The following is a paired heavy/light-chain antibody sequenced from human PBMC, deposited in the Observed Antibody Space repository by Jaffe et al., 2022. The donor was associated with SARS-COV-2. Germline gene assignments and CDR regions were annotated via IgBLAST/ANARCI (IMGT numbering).Light chain of an antibody. Sequence: QTVVTQEPSLTVSPGETVTLTCGFSPGAVTSGYYPHWLQQKAGQAPRALIYSTIARHSWTPARFSGSLLGGKAALTLSGVQPEDEGDYYCLLKFGSGWAFGTGTKLTVL. CDR2: STI. CDR1: PGAVTSGYY. V-gene: IGLV7-43*01. CDR3: LLKFGSGWA. J-gene: IGLJ3*02.
Heavy chain of an antibody. CDR3: ARVLGGNQIDF. CDR2: IYPGDSDT. J-gene: IGHJ4*02. CDR1: GYTFADYW. V-gene: IGHV5-51*01. D-gene: IGHD1-26*01. Sequence: EVQLVQSGAEVKKPGESLKISCKGSGYTFADYWIGWVRQMPGKGLEWMGIIYPGDSDTRYSPSFQGQVTISADKYTMSANLQWSSLRASDSGMYYCARVLGGNQIDFWGQGTLVTVSS.